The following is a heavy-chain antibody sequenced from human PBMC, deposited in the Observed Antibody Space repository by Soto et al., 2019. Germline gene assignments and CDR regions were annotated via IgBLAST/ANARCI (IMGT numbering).Heavy chain of an antibody. J-gene: IGHJ4*02. Sequence: VESLKIPCKGFGYSFSTCWNGWVGQMPGKGLEWMGIIYPGDFDNRYSPSFQGQVTISADKSSTTAYLQWSSLKASDTGMYYCGRQELGVGPVHWGQGTVVTVSS. CDR1: GYSFSTCW. CDR3: GRQELGVGPVH. CDR2: IYPGDFDN. V-gene: IGHV5-51*01. D-gene: IGHD3-16*01.